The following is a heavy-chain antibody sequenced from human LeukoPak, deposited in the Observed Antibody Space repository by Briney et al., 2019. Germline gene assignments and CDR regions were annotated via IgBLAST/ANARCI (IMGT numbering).Heavy chain of an antibody. V-gene: IGHV1-2*02. D-gene: IGHD3-10*02. Sequence: ASVKVSCKASGYTFTSYYMHWVRQAPGQGLEWMGIINPNSGGTNYAQKFQGRVTMTRNTSISTAYMELSSLRSEDTAVYYCAILSSGSYYNFDYWGQGTLVTVSS. CDR3: AILSSGSYYNFDY. CDR2: INPNSGGT. J-gene: IGHJ4*02. CDR1: GYTFTSYY.